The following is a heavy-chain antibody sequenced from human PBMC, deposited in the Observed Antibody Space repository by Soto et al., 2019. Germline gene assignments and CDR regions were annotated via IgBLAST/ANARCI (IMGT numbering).Heavy chain of an antibody. CDR2: VYYSGGT. CDR3: GRLEGLATISYYFDY. CDR1: GGPVSSSSYY. V-gene: IGHV4-39*01. D-gene: IGHD3-9*01. Sequence: SETPSLTDTVSGGPVSSSSYYWGWVRQPPGKGLEWIGSVYYSGGTYCNPSLESRVTISLDKAKNQFSLKLMSLSAADTAVYYCGRLEGLATISYYFDYWGQGALVTVSS. J-gene: IGHJ4*02.